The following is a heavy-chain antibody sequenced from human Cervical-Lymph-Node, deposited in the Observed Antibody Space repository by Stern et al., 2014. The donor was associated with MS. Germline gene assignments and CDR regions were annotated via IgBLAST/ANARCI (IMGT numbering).Heavy chain of an antibody. CDR2: VHYPGAT. J-gene: IGHJ3*01. D-gene: IGHD5-24*01. CDR3: ARDSKSFDGFDV. V-gene: IGHV4-59*01. Sequence: VQLVESGPGQVRPSETLSLTCSVSDDSIGTNYWSWIRQPPGKGLEWIGYVHYPGATTYNPSLKSRVTMSLDTSEKQFSLNLKSVTAADTAVYYCARDSKSFDGFDVWGQGTMVTVS. CDR1: DDSIGTNY.